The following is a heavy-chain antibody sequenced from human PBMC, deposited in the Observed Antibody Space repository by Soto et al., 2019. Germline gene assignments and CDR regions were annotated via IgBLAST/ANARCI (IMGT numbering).Heavy chain of an antibody. V-gene: IGHV3-30*18. CDR1: GFTFSSYG. J-gene: IGHJ3*02. Sequence: GGSLRLSCAASGFTFSSYGMHWVRQAPGKGLEWVAVISYDGSNKYYADSVKGRFTISRDNSKNTLYLQMNSLRAEDTAVYYCAKDQGIAAAGTAFDIWGQGTMVTVSS. CDR2: ISYDGSNK. D-gene: IGHD6-13*01. CDR3: AKDQGIAAAGTAFDI.